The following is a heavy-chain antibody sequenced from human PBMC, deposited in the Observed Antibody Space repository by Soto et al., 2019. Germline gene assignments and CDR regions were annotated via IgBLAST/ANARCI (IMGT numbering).Heavy chain of an antibody. CDR1: GGSISSGDYY. J-gene: IGHJ6*02. V-gene: IGHV4-30-4*01. CDR3: AREAVDQLLPNYYYYGMDV. D-gene: IGHD2-2*01. CDR2: IYYSGST. Sequence: QVQLQESGPGLVKPSQTLSLTCTVSGGSISSGDYYWSWIRQPPGKGLEWIGYIYYSGSTYYNPSLKSRVTISVDTSKNQCSLKLSSVTAADTAVYYCAREAVDQLLPNYYYYGMDVWGQGTTVTVSS.